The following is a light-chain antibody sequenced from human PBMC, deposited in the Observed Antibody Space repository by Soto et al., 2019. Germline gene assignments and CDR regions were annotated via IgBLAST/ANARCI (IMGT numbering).Light chain of an antibody. CDR3: SSHGGNNPYV. J-gene: IGLJ1*01. V-gene: IGLV2-8*01. Sequence: HSALTQPPSASGSPGQSVAISCTGSTSDIGGYNFVSWYQQHPGKAPKLLIYEVNKRPPGVPDRFSGSRSGNTASLTVSGLQAEDEADYYCSSHGGNNPYVFGNGTKLTVL. CDR1: TSDIGGYNF. CDR2: EVN.